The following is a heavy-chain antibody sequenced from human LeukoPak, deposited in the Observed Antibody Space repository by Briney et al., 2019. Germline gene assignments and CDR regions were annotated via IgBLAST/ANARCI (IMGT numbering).Heavy chain of an antibody. Sequence: GGSLRLSCAASGFTFDDYAMHWVRQAPGKGLEWVSLISWDGGSTYYADSVKGRFTISRDNSKDSLYLQMNSLRAEDTALYYCAKDIWSRTYLSSSWYEGDSEHYYYGMDVWGQGTTVTVSS. CDR1: GFTFDDYA. J-gene: IGHJ6*02. V-gene: IGHV3-43D*03. CDR3: AKDIWSRTYLSSSWYEGDSEHYYYGMDV. CDR2: ISWDGGST. D-gene: IGHD6-13*01.